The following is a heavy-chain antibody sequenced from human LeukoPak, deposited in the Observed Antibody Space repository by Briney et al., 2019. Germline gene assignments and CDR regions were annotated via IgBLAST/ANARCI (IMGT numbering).Heavy chain of an antibody. CDR2: MYYSGST. CDR1: GGSISGYY. J-gene: IGHJ5*02. CDR3: ARVGVSRYYDILTGYLDWFDP. D-gene: IGHD3-9*01. V-gene: IGHV4-59*01. Sequence: SETLSLTCTVSGGSISGYYWSWIRQPPGKGLEWIGYMYYSGSTNYNPSLKSRVTISVDTSKNQFSLKLSSVTAADTAVYYCARVGVSRYYDILTGYLDWFDPWGQGTLVTVSS.